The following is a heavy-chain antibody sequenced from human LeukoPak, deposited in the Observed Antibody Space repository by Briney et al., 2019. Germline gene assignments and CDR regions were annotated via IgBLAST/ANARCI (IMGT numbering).Heavy chain of an antibody. J-gene: IGHJ4*02. Sequence: QPGGSLRLSCAASGFTFSSFEMNWVRQAPGKGLEWVSYITSSASTIYYAESVKGRLTISRDNAKNSLFLQMNSLRAEDTAVYYCARKVLSGSRYFDYWGQGALVTVSS. CDR3: ARKVLSGSRYFDY. CDR1: GFTFSSFE. V-gene: IGHV3-48*03. D-gene: IGHD1-26*01. CDR2: ITSSASTI.